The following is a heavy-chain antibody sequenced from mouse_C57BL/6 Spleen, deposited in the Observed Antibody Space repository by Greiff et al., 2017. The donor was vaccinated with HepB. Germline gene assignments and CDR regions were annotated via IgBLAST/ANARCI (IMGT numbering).Heavy chain of an antibody. Sequence: VKLMESGPGLVQPSQSLSITCTVSGFSLTSYGVHWVRQSPGKGLEWLGVIWRGGSTDYNAAFMSRLSITKDNSKSQVFFKMNSLQADDTAIYYCAKRNDYDDGYAMDYWGQGTSVTVSS. V-gene: IGHV2-5*01. J-gene: IGHJ4*01. CDR3: AKRNDYDDGYAMDY. CDR2: IWRGGST. D-gene: IGHD2-4*01. CDR1: GFSLTSYG.